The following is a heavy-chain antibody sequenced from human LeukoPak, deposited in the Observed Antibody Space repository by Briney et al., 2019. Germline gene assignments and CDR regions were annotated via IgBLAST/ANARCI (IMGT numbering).Heavy chain of an antibody. CDR1: GFIVSSYV. V-gene: IGHV3-23*01. CDR3: ASERYYFDH. D-gene: IGHD1-14*01. J-gene: IGHJ4*02. Sequence: GESPRLSCAASGFIVSSYVMNWVRLTPGKGLEWVSTMNTNGATYYADSVKGRFTVSRDNSKNTLFLFMNSLRDEDTAIYYCASERYYFDHWGQGTLVSVSS. CDR2: MNTNGAT.